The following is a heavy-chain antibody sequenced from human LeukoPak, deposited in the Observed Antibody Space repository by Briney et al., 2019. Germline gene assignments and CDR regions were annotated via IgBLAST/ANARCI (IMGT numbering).Heavy chain of an antibody. CDR3: ARDGDPRYSAPYNWFDP. CDR1: GYTFTGYY. CDR2: ITPNSGGT. V-gene: IGHV1-2*02. D-gene: IGHD2-15*01. J-gene: IGHJ5*02. Sequence: ASVKVSCKASGYTFTGYYMHWVRQAPGQGLEWMGWITPNSGGTNYAQKFQGRVTMTRDTSISTAYMELSRLRSDDTAVYYCARDGDPRYSAPYNWFDPWGQGTLVTVSS.